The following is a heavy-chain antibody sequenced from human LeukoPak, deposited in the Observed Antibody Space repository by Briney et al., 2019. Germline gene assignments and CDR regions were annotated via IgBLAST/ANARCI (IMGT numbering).Heavy chain of an antibody. J-gene: IGHJ4*02. V-gene: IGHV3-7*03. D-gene: IGHD1-26*01. CDR2: IKQDGSEE. Sequence: GGSLRLSCAAPGFTFSNYWMSWVRQAPGKGLEWVAKIKQDGSEEYYVDSVKGRFTISRDNAKNSLFLQMNSLRVEDTAIYYCARGGSYPGCWGQGTLVTVSS. CDR1: GFTFSNYW. CDR3: ARGGSYPGC.